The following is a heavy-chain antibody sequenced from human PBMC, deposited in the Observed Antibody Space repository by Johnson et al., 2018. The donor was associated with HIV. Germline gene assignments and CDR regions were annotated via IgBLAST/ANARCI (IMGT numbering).Heavy chain of an antibody. Sequence: QVQLVESGGGVVQPGRSLRLSCAASGFTFRSYAMHWVRQAPDKGLEWVAVISYDGSNKYYADSVKGRFTISRDNSKNTLYLQMNSLRAEDTAIYYCAKDMAYSSGWSDAFDIWGQGTMVTVSS. D-gene: IGHD6-19*01. CDR3: AKDMAYSSGWSDAFDI. J-gene: IGHJ3*02. CDR2: ISYDGSNK. V-gene: IGHV3-30-3*02. CDR1: GFTFRSYA.